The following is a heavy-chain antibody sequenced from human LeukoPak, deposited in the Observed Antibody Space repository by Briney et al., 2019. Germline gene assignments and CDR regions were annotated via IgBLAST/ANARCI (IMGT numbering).Heavy chain of an antibody. CDR2: ISSSSYI. D-gene: IGHD3-16*01. V-gene: IGHV3-21*01. CDR1: GFTFSSYS. CDR3: ARVWGYGNWYFDY. J-gene: IGHJ4*02. Sequence: GGSLRLSCAASGFTFSSYSMNWVRQAPGKGLEWVSSISSSSYIYYADSVKGRFTMYRDNAKNSLYLQMNRVRAEDTAVYYCARVWGYGNWYFDYWGQGTLVTVSS.